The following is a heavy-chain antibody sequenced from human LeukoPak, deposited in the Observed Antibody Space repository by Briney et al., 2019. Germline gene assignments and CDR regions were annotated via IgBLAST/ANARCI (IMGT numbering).Heavy chain of an antibody. CDR3: ARSKYCSSTSCYPLDAFDI. Sequence: ASVKVSCKASGYTFTGYYMHSVRQAPGQGLEWMGWINPNSGGTNYAQKFQGRVTMTRDTSISTAYMELSRLRSYDTAVYYCARSKYCSSTSCYPLDAFDIWGQGTMVTVSS. CDR1: GYTFTGYY. J-gene: IGHJ3*02. CDR2: INPNSGGT. V-gene: IGHV1-2*02. D-gene: IGHD2-2*01.